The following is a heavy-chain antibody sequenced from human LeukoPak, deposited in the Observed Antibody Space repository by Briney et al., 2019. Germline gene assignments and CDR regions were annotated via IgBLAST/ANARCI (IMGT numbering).Heavy chain of an antibody. V-gene: IGHV4-34*01. CDR2: INHSGST. J-gene: IGHJ4*02. D-gene: IGHD3-10*01. CDR3: ARKGYGSGSYYDDY. CDR1: GESFSGYY. Sequence: SETLSLTCAVYGESFSGYYWSWIRQPPGKGLEWIGEINHSGSTNYNPSLKSRVTISVDTSKNQFSLKLSSVTAADTAVYYCARKGYGSGSYYDDYWGQGTLVTVSS.